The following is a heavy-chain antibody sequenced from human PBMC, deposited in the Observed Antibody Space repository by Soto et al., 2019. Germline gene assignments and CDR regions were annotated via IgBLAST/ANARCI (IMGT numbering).Heavy chain of an antibody. J-gene: IGHJ2*01. CDR2: IHGDGDYI. CDR3: VKNRGAGSLSNWSFAS. V-gene: IGHV3-23*01. D-gene: IGHD3-10*02. CDR1: GFTFSCCX. Sequence: EVQLLESGGGLVQPGGSLRLSCAASGFTFSCCXMXXXXXXXXKGLDYVSPIHGDGDYIHYSDSVKGRFTISRDNXXXXXXXXXXXXXXXXXAXYYCVKNRGAGSLSNWSFASWGRGSLVTVSS.